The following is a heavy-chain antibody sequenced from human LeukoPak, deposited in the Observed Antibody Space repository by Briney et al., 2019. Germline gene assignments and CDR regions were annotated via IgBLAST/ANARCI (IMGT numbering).Heavy chain of an antibody. J-gene: IGHJ4*02. Sequence: PSETLSLTCTVSGGSISSYYWSWIRHPPGKGLEWIGYIYYSGSTNYNPSLTSRVTISIDTSKNQFSLKLSSVTAADTAVYYCAGGYRRSSSFAYWGQGTLVTVSS. CDR3: AGGYRRSSSFAY. V-gene: IGHV4-59*08. CDR2: IYYSGST. CDR1: GGSISSYY. D-gene: IGHD6-6*01.